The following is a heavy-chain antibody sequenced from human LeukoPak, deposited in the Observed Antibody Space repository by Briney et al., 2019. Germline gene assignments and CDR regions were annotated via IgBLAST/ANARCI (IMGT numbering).Heavy chain of an antibody. V-gene: IGHV3-7*01. J-gene: IGHJ4*02. CDR3: VKVAKYYYGSETYYFFEQ. D-gene: IGHD3-10*01. CDR1: GFTFTTYW. Sequence: SGESLRLSCAASGFTFTTYWMSWVRQFPGKGLQWVANINQDGTEKYYVDSVKGRFTISRDNAKNSLYLQMNSLRVEDTAIYYCVKVAKYYYGSETYYFFEQWGQGTPVTASS. CDR2: INQDGTEK.